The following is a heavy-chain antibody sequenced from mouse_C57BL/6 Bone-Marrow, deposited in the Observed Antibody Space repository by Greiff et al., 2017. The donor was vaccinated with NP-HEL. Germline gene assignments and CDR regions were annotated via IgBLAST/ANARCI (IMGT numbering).Heavy chain of an antibody. CDR1: GYTFTSYW. CDR3: ARTAQALAY. J-gene: IGHJ3*01. CDR2: IYPSDSET. V-gene: IGHV1-61*01. Sequence: VKLQQPGAELVRPGSSVKLSCKASGYTFTSYWMYWVKQRPGQGLEWIGNIYPSDSETHYNQKFKDKATLTVDKSSSTAYMQLSSLTSEDSAVYYCARTAQALAYWGQGTLVTVSA. D-gene: IGHD3-2*02.